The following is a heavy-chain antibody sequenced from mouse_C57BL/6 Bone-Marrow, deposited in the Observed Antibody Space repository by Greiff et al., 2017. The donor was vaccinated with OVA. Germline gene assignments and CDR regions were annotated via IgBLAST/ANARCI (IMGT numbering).Heavy chain of an antibody. J-gene: IGHJ1*03. Sequence: VQLQESGPELVKPGASVKISCKASGSAFSSSWMNWVKQRPGKGLEWIGRIYPGDGDTNYNGKFKGKATLTADKSSSTAYMHLSSLTSEDAAVYFCARGATVRDFDVWGTGTTVTVSS. D-gene: IGHD1-1*01. CDR3: ARGATVRDFDV. V-gene: IGHV1-82*01. CDR2: IYPGDGDT. CDR1: GSAFSSSW.